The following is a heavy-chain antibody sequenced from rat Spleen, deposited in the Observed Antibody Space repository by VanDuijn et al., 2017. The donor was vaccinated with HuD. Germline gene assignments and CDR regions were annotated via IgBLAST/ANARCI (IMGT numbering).Heavy chain of an antibody. CDR1: GFTFSDYY. Sequence: EVQLVESGGGLVQPGGSMKLSCAVSGFTFSDYYMAWVRQAPGKGLEWVASISDTGGSIYYPDSVKGRFTISRDNAKSTLYLQMDSLRCEDTATYYCARKGTNYGYLYVMDAWCQGASVTVSS. CDR2: ISDTGGSI. J-gene: IGHJ4*01. V-gene: IGHV5-25*01. CDR3: ARKGTNYGYLYVMDA. D-gene: IGHD1-9*01.